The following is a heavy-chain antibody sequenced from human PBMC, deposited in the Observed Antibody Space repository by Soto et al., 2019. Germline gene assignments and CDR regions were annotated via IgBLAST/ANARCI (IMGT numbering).Heavy chain of an antibody. Sequence: SETLSLTCTVSGGSINNYYWSWIRQPPGKGLEWIGSIYYTGSSDYNPSLMSRVTISLDTSKNQFSLKLSSVTAADTAVYYCARSVFPWGQGTLVTVSS. CDR2: IYYTGSS. CDR3: ARSVFP. J-gene: IGHJ5*02. CDR1: GGSINNYY. V-gene: IGHV4-59*12.